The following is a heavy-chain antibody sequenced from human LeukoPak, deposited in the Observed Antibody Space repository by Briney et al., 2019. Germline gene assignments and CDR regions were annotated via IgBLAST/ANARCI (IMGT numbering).Heavy chain of an antibody. D-gene: IGHD2-8*01. Sequence: GGSLRLSCAASGFTFSSYAMSWVRQAPGKGMEWVSAISGNGGTTYYADSVKGLFTISRDNSKSTLYLQMNSLRAEDTAVYYCAKAGSCTNGVCSNFDYWGQGTLVTVSS. J-gene: IGHJ4*02. CDR1: GFTFSSYA. V-gene: IGHV3-23*01. CDR3: AKAGSCTNGVCSNFDY. CDR2: ISGNGGTT.